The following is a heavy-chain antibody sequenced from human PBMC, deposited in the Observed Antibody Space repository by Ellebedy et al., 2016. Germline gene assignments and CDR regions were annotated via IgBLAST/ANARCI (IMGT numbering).Heavy chain of an antibody. V-gene: IGHV3-7*01. Sequence: GESLKISXAASGFIFSSYWMNWVRQAPGKGLEWVANIKEDGSEKNYVDSVRGRFTISRDNAKTSLSLQMNILRGEDTAVYYCARGHPSSSSTGIAFDIWGQGTMVTVSS. CDR2: IKEDGSEK. J-gene: IGHJ3*02. D-gene: IGHD6-13*01. CDR3: ARGHPSSSSTGIAFDI. CDR1: GFIFSSYW.